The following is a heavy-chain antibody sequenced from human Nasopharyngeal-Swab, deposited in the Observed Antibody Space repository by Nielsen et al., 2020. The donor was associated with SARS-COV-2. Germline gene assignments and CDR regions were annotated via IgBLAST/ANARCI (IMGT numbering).Heavy chain of an antibody. D-gene: IGHD5-18*01. V-gene: IGHV3-15*01. CDR1: GFTFSNAW. CDR3: TTGRGYSYGNIYYFDY. J-gene: IGHJ4*02. Sequence: GESLTISCAASGFTFSNAWMSWVSQAQGKGREWVGRIKSKTDGGTTDYAAPVKGRFTISRDDPKNTLYLQMNSLKTEDTAVYYCTTGRGYSYGNIYYFDYWGQGTLVTVSS. CDR2: IKSKTDGGTT.